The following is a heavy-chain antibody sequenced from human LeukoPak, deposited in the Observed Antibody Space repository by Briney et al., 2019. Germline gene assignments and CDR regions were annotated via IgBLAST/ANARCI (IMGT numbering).Heavy chain of an antibody. V-gene: IGHV1-18*01. CDR3: AKDYNYVIDS. J-gene: IGHJ4*02. CDR2: ISAVNGDI. Sequence: GASVKVSCKASGYMFSSFGISWVRRAPGQGLEWMAWISAVNGDIHPSQKFQDRVTLTTDASTSTAYMELRSLRSDDTAVYYCAKDYNYVIDSWGQGTLVTVSS. CDR1: GYMFSSFG. D-gene: IGHD5-24*01.